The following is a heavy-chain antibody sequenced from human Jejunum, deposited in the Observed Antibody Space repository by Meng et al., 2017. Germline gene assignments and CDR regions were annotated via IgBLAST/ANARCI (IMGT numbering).Heavy chain of an antibody. V-gene: IGHV3-23*01. D-gene: IGHD3-10*01. Sequence: GGSLRPSCAASGFTFSSYAMSWVRQAPGKGLEWVSAISGSGSSTYYADSVKGRFAISRDNSKNTLYLQMNSLRAEDTAVYYCAKDRRETSGLGAFDIWGQGTMVTVSS. J-gene: IGHJ3*02. CDR1: GFTFSSYA. CDR2: ISGSGSST. CDR3: AKDRRETSGLGAFDI.